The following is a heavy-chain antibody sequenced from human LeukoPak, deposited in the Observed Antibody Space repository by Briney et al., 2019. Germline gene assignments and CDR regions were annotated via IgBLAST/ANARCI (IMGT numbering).Heavy chain of an antibody. CDR1: GYTFTAYY. V-gene: IGHV1-2*02. Sequence: ASVKVSCKASGYTFTAYYLHWVRQAPGQGLEWMGWINPNSGGTNFVQKFQGRVTMTRDTSINTAYMELRRLRSDDTAVYYCARSRGYCTNGVCYREFDYWGQGTLVTVSS. CDR3: ARSRGYCTNGVCYREFDY. D-gene: IGHD2-8*01. J-gene: IGHJ4*02. CDR2: INPNSGGT.